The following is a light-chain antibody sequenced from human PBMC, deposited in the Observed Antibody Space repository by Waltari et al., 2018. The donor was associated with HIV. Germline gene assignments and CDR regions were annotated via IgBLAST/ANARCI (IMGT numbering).Light chain of an antibody. Sequence: SYVLTQSPSVSVAPGKTARITCGGNNIGRKSVHWYRQKPGQAPELVISYDSDRPSGIPERFSGSNSGNTATLTISRVEAGDEADYYCQVWDSSTDHRVFGGGTKLTVL. J-gene: IGLJ2*01. CDR3: QVWDSSTDHRV. CDR1: NIGRKS. V-gene: IGLV3-21*04. CDR2: YDS.